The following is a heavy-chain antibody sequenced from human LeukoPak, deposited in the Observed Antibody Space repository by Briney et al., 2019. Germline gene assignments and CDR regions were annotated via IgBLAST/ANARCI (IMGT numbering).Heavy chain of an antibody. J-gene: IGHJ4*02. V-gene: IGHV4-34*01. CDR3: ARVTAAMVKTTHFDY. D-gene: IGHD5-18*01. CDR1: GGSFSDYY. CDR2: INHSGST. Sequence: SETLSLTCAVYGGSFSDYYWTWIRQPPGKGLEWIGEINHSGSTNYNPSLKSRVTMSVDTSKNQFSLRLSSVTAADTAVYYCARVTAAMVKTTHFDYWGQGTLVTVSS.